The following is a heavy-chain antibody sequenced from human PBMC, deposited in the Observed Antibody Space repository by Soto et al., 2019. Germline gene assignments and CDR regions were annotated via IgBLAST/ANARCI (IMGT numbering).Heavy chain of an antibody. J-gene: IGHJ6*02. V-gene: IGHV4-39*01. D-gene: IGHD3-9*01. CDR3: ARTTVLRYFDWWGYYYYGMDV. Sequence: PSETLSLTCTVSGGSISSSSYYWGWIRQPPGKGLEWIGSIYYSGSTYYNPSLKSRVTIPVDTSKNQFSLKLSSVTAADTAVYYCARTTVLRYFDWWGYYYYGMDVWGQGTTVTVSS. CDR1: GGSISSSSYY. CDR2: IYYSGST.